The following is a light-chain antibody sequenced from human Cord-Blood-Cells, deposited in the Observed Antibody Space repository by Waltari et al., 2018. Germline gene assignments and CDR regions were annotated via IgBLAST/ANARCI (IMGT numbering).Light chain of an antibody. V-gene: IGLV2-23*01. J-gene: IGLJ3*02. CDR1: SSDAGRYNL. CDR2: EGS. CDR3: CSYAGSSTWV. Sequence: QSALTQPASLSQSPGQSIPLSCTGTSSDAGRYNLVSWYQQHPGKAPKLMLYEGSKRPSGVSNRFSGSKSGNTASLTISGLQAEDEADYYCCSYAGSSTWVFGGGTKLTVL.